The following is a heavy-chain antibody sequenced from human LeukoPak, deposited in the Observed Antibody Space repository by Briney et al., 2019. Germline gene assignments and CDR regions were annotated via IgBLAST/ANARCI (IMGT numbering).Heavy chain of an antibody. J-gene: IGHJ3*02. CDR2: IYYSGST. D-gene: IGHD3-10*01. Sequence: SETLSLTCTVSGGSISSYYWIWIRQPPGKGLEWIGYIYYSGSTNYNPSLKSRVTISVDTSKNQFSLKLSAVTAADTAVYYCASAPSLLVAFDIWGKGTMVTVSS. CDR3: ASAPSLLVAFDI. CDR1: GGSISSYY. V-gene: IGHV4-59*01.